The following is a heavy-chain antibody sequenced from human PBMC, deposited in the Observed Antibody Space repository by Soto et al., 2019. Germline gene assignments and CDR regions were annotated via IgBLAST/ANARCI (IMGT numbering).Heavy chain of an antibody. CDR2: TSYTGNT. V-gene: IGHV4-59*03. CDR1: VGSISSYY. D-gene: IGHD3-22*01. J-gene: IGHJ6*02. CDR3: AKRYYYDGSGPYGMDV. Sequence: SETLSLTCTVSVGSISSYYWSWIRQPPGKGLEWIAYTSYTGNTNYNPSLQSRVTISLDTSKNQLSLKLTSMTAADTAVYYCAKRYYYDGSGPYGMDVWGQGTTVTVSS.